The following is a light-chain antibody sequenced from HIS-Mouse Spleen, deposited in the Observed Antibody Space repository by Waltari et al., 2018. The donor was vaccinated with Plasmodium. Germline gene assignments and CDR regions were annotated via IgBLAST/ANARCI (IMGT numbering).Light chain of an antibody. J-gene: IGLJ2*01. CDR3: AAWDDSLNGVV. CDR1: SSNIASNT. Sequence: QSVLTQPPSASGTPGQRVTIPCPGSSSNIASNTVNWYQQLPGTPPKLLTYSTNQRPSGVPDRFSGSKSGTSASLAISGLQSEDEADYYCAAWDDSLNGVVFGGGTKLTVL. CDR2: STN. V-gene: IGLV1-44*01.